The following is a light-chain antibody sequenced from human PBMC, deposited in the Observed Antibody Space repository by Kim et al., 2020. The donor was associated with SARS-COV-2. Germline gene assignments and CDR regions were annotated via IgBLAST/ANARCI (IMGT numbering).Light chain of an antibody. J-gene: IGKJ2*03. CDR1: QTVLYNSNNKNY. CDR3: QQYYSTPPS. CDR2: WAS. V-gene: IGKV4-1*01. Sequence: ATLNCKSSQTVLYNSNNKNYLAWYQLKPGQAPKLLIYWASIRESGVSDRFSGSGSETDFTLTISSLQAEDVAVYYCQQYYSTPPSFGQGTKLEI.